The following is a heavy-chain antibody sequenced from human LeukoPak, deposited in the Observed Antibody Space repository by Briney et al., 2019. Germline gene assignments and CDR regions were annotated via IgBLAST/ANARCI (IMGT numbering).Heavy chain of an antibody. CDR1: GYTFTGYY. CDR3: ARDGAGNDYDDSHLDY. J-gene: IGHJ4*02. D-gene: IGHD4-17*01. CDR2: INPNSGGT. V-gene: IGHV1-2*02. Sequence: ASVKVSCKASGYTFTGYYMHWVRQAPGQGLEWMGWINPNSGGTNYAQKFQGRVTMSRDTSISTAYMDLSRLRSDDTAVYYCARDGAGNDYDDSHLDYWGQGTLVTVSS.